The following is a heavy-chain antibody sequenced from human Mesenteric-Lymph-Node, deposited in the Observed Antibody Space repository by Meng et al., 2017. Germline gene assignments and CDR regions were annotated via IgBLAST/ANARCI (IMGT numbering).Heavy chain of an antibody. CDR3: ARERDSGPNHFDY. CDR2: TYYKSKWYN. J-gene: IGHJ4*01. Sequence: QVQLQQSGPGLVQPSQTLSPPCAISGDSVSSNSAAWIWIRQSPSRGLEWLGRTYYKSKWYNDYAVSVKRRITINPDTSRNQFSLQLNSVTPEDTAVYFCARERDSGPNHFDYWGQGILVTVSS. CDR1: GDSVSSNSAA. D-gene: IGHD5-12*01. V-gene: IGHV6-1*01.